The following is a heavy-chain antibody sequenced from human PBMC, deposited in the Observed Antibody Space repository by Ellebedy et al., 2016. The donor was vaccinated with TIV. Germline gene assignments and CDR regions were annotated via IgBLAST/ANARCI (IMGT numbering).Heavy chain of an antibody. CDR2: INPSGGST. D-gene: IGHD3-3*01. CDR3: ARDVGGALRPPYYDFWSGYYNTYYYYYGMDV. CDR1: GYTFTSYY. Sequence: ASVKVSXXASGYTFTSYYMHWVRQAPGQGLEWMGIINPSGGSTSYAQKFQGRVTMTRDTSTSTVYMELSSLRSEDTAVYYCARDVGGALRPPYYDFWSGYYNTYYYYYGMDVWGQGTTVTVSS. J-gene: IGHJ6*02. V-gene: IGHV1-46*01.